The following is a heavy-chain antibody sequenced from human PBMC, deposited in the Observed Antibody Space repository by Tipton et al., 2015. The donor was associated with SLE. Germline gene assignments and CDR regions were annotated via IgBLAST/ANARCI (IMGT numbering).Heavy chain of an antibody. CDR3: ARGGGVIIPDY. CDR1: GYSISSGYY. Sequence: TLSLTCTVSGYSISSGYYWGWIRQPPGKGLEWIGSIYHSGSTYYNPSLKSRVTISVDTSKNQFSLKLSSVTAADTAVYYCARGGGVIIPDYWGQGTLVTVSS. V-gene: IGHV4-38-2*02. J-gene: IGHJ4*02. D-gene: IGHD3-10*01. CDR2: IYHSGST.